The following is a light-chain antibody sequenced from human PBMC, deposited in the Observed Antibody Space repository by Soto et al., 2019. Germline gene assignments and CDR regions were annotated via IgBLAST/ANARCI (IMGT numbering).Light chain of an antibody. CDR3: QQYGSSGT. J-gene: IGKJ1*01. CDR2: DAS. V-gene: IGKV3-20*01. Sequence: EIFLTQSPDTLSLSPGERATLTCRASQSVTNYIAWYQQRPGQAPRLLIYDASNRATGIPDRFSGSGSGTDFTLTISRLEPEDFAVYYCQQYGSSGTFGQGTKVDI. CDR1: QSVTNY.